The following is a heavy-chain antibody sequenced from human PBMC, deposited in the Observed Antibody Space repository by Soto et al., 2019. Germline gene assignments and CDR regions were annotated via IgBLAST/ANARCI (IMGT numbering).Heavy chain of an antibody. J-gene: IGHJ6*02. CDR1: GFSFDNYP. Sequence: EVQLLESGGGLVQPGGSLRLSCTASGFSFDNYPMSWFRQAPGEGLQWVSTIDDSGAGTYYADSVKGRFTISRDNSKDTLYLQMSRLRADDTAVYPCGKHAPYVVLEKTRSPGVDVWGQGTKVTVSS. CDR2: IDDSGAGT. V-gene: IGHV3-23*01. CDR3: GKHAPYVVLEKTRSPGVDV. D-gene: IGHD3-10*02.